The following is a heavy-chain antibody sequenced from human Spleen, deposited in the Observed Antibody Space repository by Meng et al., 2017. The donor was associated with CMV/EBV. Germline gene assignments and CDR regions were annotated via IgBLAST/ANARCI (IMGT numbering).Heavy chain of an antibody. CDR1: GFTFSSYW. J-gene: IGHJ6*02. CDR3: ARGGRRDYYGMDV. CDR2: INSDGSST. V-gene: IGHV3-74*01. Sequence: GGSLRLSCAASGFTFSSYWMHWVRQAPGKGLVWVSRINSDGSSTSYADSVKGRFTISRDNAKNTLYLQMNSLRAEDTAVYYCARGGRRDYYGMDVWGQGTLVTVSS.